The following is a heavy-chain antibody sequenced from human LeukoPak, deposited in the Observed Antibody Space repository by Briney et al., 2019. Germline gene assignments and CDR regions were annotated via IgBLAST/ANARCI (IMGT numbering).Heavy chain of an antibody. CDR1: GGSFCGYY. CDR3: ARTYPVDSSRWYGDY. CDR2: INHSPST. Sequence: SETLSLICAVYGGSFCGYYWSWIRQPPRKGLEWIGKINHSPSTNYSRSLNSRVNISVDACKNWYSLELSSVTAAGTAVHYCARTYPVDSSRWYGDYWGQGTLATVSS. D-gene: IGHD6-13*01. V-gene: IGHV4-34*01. J-gene: IGHJ4*02.